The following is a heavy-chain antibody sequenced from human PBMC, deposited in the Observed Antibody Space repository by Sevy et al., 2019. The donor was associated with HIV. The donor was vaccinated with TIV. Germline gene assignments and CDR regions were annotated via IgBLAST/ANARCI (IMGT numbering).Heavy chain of an antibody. CDR2: IYTSGST. CDR1: GGSISSYY. V-gene: IGHV4-4*07. Sequence: SETLSLTCTVSGGSISSYYWSWIRQPAGKGLEWIGRIYTSGSTNYNPSLKSRVTMSVDTSKNQFSLKLSSVTAADTAVYYCARALEYSSSSPNYYYYYMDVWGKGTTVTVSS. J-gene: IGHJ6*03. CDR3: ARALEYSSSSPNYYYYYMDV. D-gene: IGHD6-6*01.